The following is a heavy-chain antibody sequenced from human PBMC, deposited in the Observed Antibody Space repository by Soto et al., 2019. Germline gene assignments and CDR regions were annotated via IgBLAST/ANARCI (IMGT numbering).Heavy chain of an antibody. V-gene: IGHV1-46*01. Sequence: QVQLVQSGAEVKKPGASVKVSCKASGYTFTSYYMHWVRQAPGQGLEWMGIINPSGGSTSYAQKFQGRVTMTGDTSTSTVYMELSSLRSEDTAVYYCARGVRGSPDYYGMDVWGQGTTVTVSS. CDR3: ARGVRGSPDYYGMDV. D-gene: IGHD1-26*01. J-gene: IGHJ6*02. CDR1: GYTFTSYY. CDR2: INPSGGST.